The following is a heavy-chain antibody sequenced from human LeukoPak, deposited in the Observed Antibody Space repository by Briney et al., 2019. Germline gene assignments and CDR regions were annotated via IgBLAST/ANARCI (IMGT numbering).Heavy chain of an antibody. CDR1: GYTFTSYD. Sequence: ASVKVSCKASGYTFTSYDNNWVRQATGQGLEWVGWMNPNSGNTGYAQKFQGRVTMTRNTSISTAYMELSSLRSEDTAVYYCARRIGSYYSYYYYMYVWGKGTTVTVSS. CDR2: MNPNSGNT. D-gene: IGHD1-26*01. V-gene: IGHV1-8*01. J-gene: IGHJ6*03. CDR3: ARRIGSYYSYYYYMYV.